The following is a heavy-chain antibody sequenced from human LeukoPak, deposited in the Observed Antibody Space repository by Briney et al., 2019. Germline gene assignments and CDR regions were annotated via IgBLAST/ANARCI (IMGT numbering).Heavy chain of an antibody. D-gene: IGHD3-22*01. CDR1: DDSISGYY. CDR3: ARRQYDSSGYRFDY. J-gene: IGHJ4*02. V-gene: IGHV4-59*08. Sequence: SETLSLTCTVSDDSISGYYWSWIRQPPGKGLEWIGYIHYSGRTNYNPSLKSRVTLSVDTSKRQLSLKLSSVTAADTAVYYCARRQYDSSGYRFDYWGQGTLVTVSS. CDR2: IHYSGRT.